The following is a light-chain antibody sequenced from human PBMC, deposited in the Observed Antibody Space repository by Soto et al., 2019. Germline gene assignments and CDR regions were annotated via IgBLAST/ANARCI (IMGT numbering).Light chain of an antibody. CDR2: VAF. J-gene: IGKJ2*01. V-gene: IGKV3-20*01. Sequence: EIVLTQSPGTLSLSPGERATLSCRASQSISSSYLAWYQQKPGQAPSLLIYVAFSRATDIPDRFSGSASGTDFTLTISRLEHEDFAVYYCQQYGDSLYTVGQGTKLEIK. CDR1: QSISSSY. CDR3: QQYGDSLYT.